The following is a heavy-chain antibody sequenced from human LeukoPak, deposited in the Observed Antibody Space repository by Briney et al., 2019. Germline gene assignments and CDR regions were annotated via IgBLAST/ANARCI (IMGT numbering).Heavy chain of an antibody. CDR3: ARDTISIGYYDSSGSIVAFDI. D-gene: IGHD3-22*01. CDR2: VYYSGNT. CDR1: GHSISTYY. Sequence: SETLSLTCTVSGHSISTYYWSWIRQPPGKGLEWIGYVYYSGNTNLNPSLKSRVTISVDTSKNQFSLKLSSVTAADTAVYYCARDTISIGYYDSSGSIVAFDIWGQGTMVTVSS. V-gene: IGHV4-59*01. J-gene: IGHJ3*02.